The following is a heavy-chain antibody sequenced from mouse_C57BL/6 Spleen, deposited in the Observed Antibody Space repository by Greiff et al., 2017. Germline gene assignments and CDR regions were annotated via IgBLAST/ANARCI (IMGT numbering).Heavy chain of an antibody. CDR2: IYPGSGST. Sequence: VQLQQPGAELVKPGASVKMSCKASGYTFTSYWITWVKQRPGQGLEWIGDIYPGSGSTNYNEKFKSKATLTVDTSASTAYMQLSSLTSEDSAVYYCARSRYYGSSSYFDYWGQGTTLTVSS. CDR1: GYTFTSYW. J-gene: IGHJ2*01. CDR3: ARSRYYGSSSYFDY. V-gene: IGHV1-55*01. D-gene: IGHD1-1*01.